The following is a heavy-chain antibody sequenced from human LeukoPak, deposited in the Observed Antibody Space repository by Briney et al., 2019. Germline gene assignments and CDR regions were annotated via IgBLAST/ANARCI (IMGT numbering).Heavy chain of an antibody. CDR2: IYNSGST. J-gene: IGHJ4*02. CDR3: ADFWSGYLDY. V-gene: IGHV4-39*01. CDR1: GGSISSSSFY. Sequence: SETLSLTCTVSGGSISSSSFYWGWIRQPPGKGLEWIGSIYNSGSTYYNPSLKSRVTISVATSKNQFSLKLSSVTAADTAVYYCADFWSGYLDYWGQGTLVTVSS. D-gene: IGHD3-3*01.